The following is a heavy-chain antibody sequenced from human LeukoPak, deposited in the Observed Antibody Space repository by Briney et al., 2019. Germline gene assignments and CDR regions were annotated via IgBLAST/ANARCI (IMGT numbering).Heavy chain of an antibody. J-gene: IGHJ5*02. CDR2: IYTSGST. CDR3: AREGEDPFWSGYQPAYNWFDT. CDR1: GGSISSGSYY. V-gene: IGHV4-61*02. Sequence: DPSQTLSLTCTVSGGSISSGSYYWSWIRQPAGKGLEWIGRIYTSGSTNYNPSLKSRVTISVDTSKNQFSLKLSSVTAADTAVYYCAREGEDPFWSGYQPAYNWFDTWGQGTLVTVSS. D-gene: IGHD3-3*01.